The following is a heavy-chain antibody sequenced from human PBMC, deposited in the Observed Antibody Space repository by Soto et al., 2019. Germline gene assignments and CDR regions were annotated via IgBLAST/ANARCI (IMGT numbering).Heavy chain of an antibody. CDR3: TRDYPNYCTNGACYTGFGF. CDR1: GFAFDDFA. J-gene: IGHJ4*02. Sequence: DVHLVESGGGLVQPGRSLRLSCAASGFAFDDFAMHWVRQVPGKGLEWVSGIAWNGGTIVYADSVKGRFTISRDNTKNSLFLQMSNLRPEDTAFYYCTRDYPNYCTNGACYTGFGFWGQGIQVTVSS. V-gene: IGHV3-9*01. D-gene: IGHD2-8*01. CDR2: IAWNGGTI.